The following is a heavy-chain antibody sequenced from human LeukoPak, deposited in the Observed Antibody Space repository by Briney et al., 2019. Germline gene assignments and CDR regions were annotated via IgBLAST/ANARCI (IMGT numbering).Heavy chain of an antibody. CDR3: ARGRPHGNDY. CDR1: GFTFSSYW. CDR2: IASDGSST. D-gene: IGHD4-23*01. Sequence: KPGASLRLSCAASGFTFSSYWMNWVRQAPGKGLVWVSRIASDGSSTTYADSVKGRFSISRDNAKNTLYLQMNSLRVEDTAVYYCARGRPHGNDYWGQGTLVTVSS. J-gene: IGHJ4*02. V-gene: IGHV3-74*01.